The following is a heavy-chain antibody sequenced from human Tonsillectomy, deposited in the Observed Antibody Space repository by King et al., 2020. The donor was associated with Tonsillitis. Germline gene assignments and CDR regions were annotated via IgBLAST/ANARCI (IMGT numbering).Heavy chain of an antibody. CDR2: IYYSGST. CDR3: ARGITMIVVPSGFDP. V-gene: IGHV4-39*01. D-gene: IGHD3-22*01. Sequence: LQLQESGPGLVKPSETLSLTCTVSGGSISSSSYYWGWIRQPPGKGLGWIGSIYYSGSTYYNPSLKSRGTISVDTSKNQFSLKLSSVTAADTAVYYCARGITMIVVPSGFDPWGQGTLVTVSS. J-gene: IGHJ5*02. CDR1: GGSISSSSYY.